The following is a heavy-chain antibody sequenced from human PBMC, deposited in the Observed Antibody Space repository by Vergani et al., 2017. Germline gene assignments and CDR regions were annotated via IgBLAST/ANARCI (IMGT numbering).Heavy chain of an antibody. D-gene: IGHD3-22*01. CDR3: ARDYYDSSGYYYGFDY. Sequence: QLQLQESGSGLVKPSQTLSLTCAVSGGSISSGGYSWSWIRQPPGKGLEWIGYIYYSGSTYYNPSLKSRVTISVDTSKNQFSLKLSSVTAADTAVYYCARDYYDSSGYYYGFDYWGQGTLVTVSS. CDR1: GGSISSGGYS. V-gene: IGHV4-30-2*05. J-gene: IGHJ4*02. CDR2: IYYSGST.